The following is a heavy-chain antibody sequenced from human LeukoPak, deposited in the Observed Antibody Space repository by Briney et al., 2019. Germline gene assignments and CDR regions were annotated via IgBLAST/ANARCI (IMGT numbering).Heavy chain of an antibody. Sequence: SETLSLTCTVSGGSISSGDYYWSWIRQPPGKGLEWIGYIYYSGSTYYNPSLKSRVTISVDTSKNQFSLKLSSVTAADTAVYYCACHVGASRDAFDIWGQGTMVTVSS. CDR3: ACHVGASRDAFDI. J-gene: IGHJ3*02. CDR1: GGSISSGDYY. D-gene: IGHD1-26*01. CDR2: IYYSGST. V-gene: IGHV4-30-4*01.